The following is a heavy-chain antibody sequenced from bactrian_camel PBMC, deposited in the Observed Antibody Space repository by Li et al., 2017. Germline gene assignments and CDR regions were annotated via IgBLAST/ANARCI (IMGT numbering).Heavy chain of an antibody. CDR2: ISSDGKNT. J-gene: IGHJ4*01. V-gene: IGHV3-2*01. Sequence: HVQLVESGGGSVQAGGSLRLSCAASGFTFSSDYMSWVRLTPGKGLEWLSSISSDGKNTVYPDSVKGRFTISRDDAKNTVYLQMDSLKPEDTAVYYCVTGPMTWPPLREYADWGQGTQVTVS. CDR3: VTGPMTWPPLREYAD. CDR1: GFTFSSDY. D-gene: IGHD1*01.